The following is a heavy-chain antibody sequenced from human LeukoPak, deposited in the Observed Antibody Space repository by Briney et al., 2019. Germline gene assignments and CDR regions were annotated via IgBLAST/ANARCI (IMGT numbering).Heavy chain of an antibody. CDR1: GFTVSSNY. CDR3: ARGLSDVVTENYYIDV. Sequence: PWGSLRLSCSASGFTVSSNYMSWVRQAPGNGLEWVSVIYSGGSTYYADSVKGRFTISRDNSKNTLYLQMNSLRAEDTAVYYCARGLSDVVTENYYIDVWGKGTTVTVSS. D-gene: IGHD2-21*02. J-gene: IGHJ6*03. V-gene: IGHV3-66*01. CDR2: IYSGGST.